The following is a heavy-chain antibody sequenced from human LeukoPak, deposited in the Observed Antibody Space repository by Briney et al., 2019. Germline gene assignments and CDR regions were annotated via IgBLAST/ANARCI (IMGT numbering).Heavy chain of an antibody. CDR1: GFIFDDFS. D-gene: IGHD5-12*01. J-gene: IGHJ3*02. Sequence: GGSLRLSCAASGFIFDDFSMSWVRQVPGKGLEWVSGINWNGGRTGYADSVKGRFTISRDNAKKSLYLQMNSLRAEDTALYYCARKWLSNAFDIWGQGTMVTVSS. CDR3: ARKWLSNAFDI. V-gene: IGHV3-20*04. CDR2: INWNGGRT.